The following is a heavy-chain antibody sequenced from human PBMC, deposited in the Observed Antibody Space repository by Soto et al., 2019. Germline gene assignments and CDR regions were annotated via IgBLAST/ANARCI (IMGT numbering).Heavy chain of an antibody. J-gene: IGHJ3*02. V-gene: IGHV1-18*01. CDR3: AREGCSGGSCYLRDAFDI. Sequence: GASVKVSCKASGYTFTSYGISWVRQAPGQGLEWMGWISAYNGNTNYAQELQGRVTMTTDTSTSTAYMELRSLRSDDTAVYYCAREGCSGGSCYLRDAFDIWGQGTMVTVSS. D-gene: IGHD2-15*01. CDR2: ISAYNGNT. CDR1: GYTFTSYG.